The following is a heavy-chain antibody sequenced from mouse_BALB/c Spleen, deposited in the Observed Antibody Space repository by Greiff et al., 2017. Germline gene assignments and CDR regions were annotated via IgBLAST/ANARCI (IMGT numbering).Heavy chain of an antibody. CDR1: GFTFSSFG. Sequence: EVQLVESGGGLVQPGGSRTLSCAASGFTFSSFGMHWVRQAPEKGLEWVAYISSGSSTIYYADTVKGRFTISRDNPKNTLFLQMTSLRSEDTAMYYCARRNYYGSSYGYAMDYWGQGTSVTVSS. J-gene: IGHJ4*01. D-gene: IGHD1-1*01. CDR3: ARRNYYGSSYGYAMDY. V-gene: IGHV5-17*02. CDR2: ISSGSSTI.